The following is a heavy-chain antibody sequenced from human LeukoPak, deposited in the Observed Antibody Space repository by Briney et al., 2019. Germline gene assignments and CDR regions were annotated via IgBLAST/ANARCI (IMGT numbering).Heavy chain of an antibody. CDR2: MNPNSGNT. D-gene: IGHD3-3*01. Sequence: ASVKVSCKASGYTFTSYDINWVRQATGQGLEWMGWMNPNSGNTGYAQKFQGRVTMTRNTSISTAYMELSSLRSEDTAVYYCARPKDRIFGVVVYWYFDLWGRGTLVTVSS. V-gene: IGHV1-8*01. J-gene: IGHJ2*01. CDR3: ARPKDRIFGVVVYWYFDL. CDR1: GYTFTSYD.